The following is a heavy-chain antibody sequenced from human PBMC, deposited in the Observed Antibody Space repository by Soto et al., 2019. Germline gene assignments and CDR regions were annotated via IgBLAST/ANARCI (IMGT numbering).Heavy chain of an antibody. V-gene: IGHV3-33*01. D-gene: IGHD3-3*01. CDR3: ARDLRRSDRAHYGRSNKNTYYDFWSGDPYYFDY. CDR2: IWYDGSNK. J-gene: IGHJ4*02. CDR1: GFTFSSYG. Sequence: GGSLRLSCAASGFTFSSYGMHWVRQAPGKGLEWVAVIWYDGSNKYYADSVKGRFTISRDNSKNTLYLQMNSLRAEDTAVYYCARDLRRSDRAHYGRSNKNTYYDFWSGDPYYFDYWGQGTLVTVSS.